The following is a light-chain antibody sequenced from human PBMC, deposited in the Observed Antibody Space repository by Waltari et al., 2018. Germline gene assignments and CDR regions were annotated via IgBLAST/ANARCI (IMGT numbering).Light chain of an antibody. V-gene: IGKV3-15*01. CDR3: QQYDDWPPRFT. J-gene: IGKJ3*01. CDR1: QTVSRN. CDR2: GAS. Sequence: VLTQSPPPLSVSLGKSAILSCRARQTVSRNLAWYQQKPGNAPRLLIYGASTRVTGTPARFSGRGSGTEFTLTISSLQSEDLAVYYCQQYDDWPPRFTFGPGTKVDFK.